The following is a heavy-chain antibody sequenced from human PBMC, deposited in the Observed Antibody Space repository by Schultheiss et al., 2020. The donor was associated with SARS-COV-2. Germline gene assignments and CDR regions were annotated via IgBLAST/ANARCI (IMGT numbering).Heavy chain of an antibody. D-gene: IGHD6-19*01. V-gene: IGHV1-18*04. Sequence: VKVSCKASGYTFTGYYMHWVRQAPGQGLEWMGWISAYNGNTNYAQKLQGRVTMTTDTSTSTAYMELRTLRSDDTAVYYCARGGTYSSGWYKLEYFQHWGQGTLVTVSS. CDR3: ARGGTYSSGWYKLEYFQH. J-gene: IGHJ1*01. CDR2: ISAYNGNT. CDR1: GYTFTGYY.